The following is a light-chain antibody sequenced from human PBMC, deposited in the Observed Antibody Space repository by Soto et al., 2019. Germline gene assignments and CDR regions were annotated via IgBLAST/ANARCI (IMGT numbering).Light chain of an antibody. CDR2: DAS. Sequence: EKVMTQSPATLSVSPGERATLSCRASQSVSSNLAWYQQKPGQAPRLLIHDASTRATGIPARFSGSGSGTEFTLTIDSLQSEDFAIYYCQQYDDWPRTFGQGTKVDIK. CDR3: QQYDDWPRT. V-gene: IGKV3-15*01. J-gene: IGKJ1*01. CDR1: QSVSSN.